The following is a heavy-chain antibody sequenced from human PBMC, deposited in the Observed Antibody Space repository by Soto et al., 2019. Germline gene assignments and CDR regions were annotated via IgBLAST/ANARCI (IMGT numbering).Heavy chain of an antibody. Sequence: GASVKVSCKASGYTFTSYGISWVRQAPGQGLEWMGWISAYNGNTNYAQKLQGRVTMTTDTSTSTAYMELRSLRSEDTAVFYCARAFDAYFYYGMDVWGQGTTVTVSS. J-gene: IGHJ6*02. CDR1: GYTFTSYG. D-gene: IGHD3-9*01. CDR3: ARAFDAYFYYGMDV. CDR2: ISAYNGNT. V-gene: IGHV1-18*01.